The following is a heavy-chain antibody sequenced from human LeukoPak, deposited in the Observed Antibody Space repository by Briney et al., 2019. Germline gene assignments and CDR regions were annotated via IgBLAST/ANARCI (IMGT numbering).Heavy chain of an antibody. D-gene: IGHD2-2*02. J-gene: IGHJ4*02. CDR1: GFTFSTYW. Sequence: GGSLRLSCAAPGFTFSTYWMTWVRQAPGKGLEWVANMKRDGSEVYYANSVKGHFTISRDNAKNSLYLQMNSLRAEDTAVYYCARYTEYYFDYWGQGALVTVSS. V-gene: IGHV3-7*01. CDR2: MKRDGSEV. CDR3: ARYTEYYFDY.